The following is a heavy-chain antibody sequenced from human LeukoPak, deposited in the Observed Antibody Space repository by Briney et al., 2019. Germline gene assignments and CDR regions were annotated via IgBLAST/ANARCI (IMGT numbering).Heavy chain of an antibody. Sequence: SETLSLTCAVYGGSFSGYYWSWIRQPPGKGLEWIGEINHSGSTNYNPPLKSRVTISVDTSKNQFSLKLSSVTAADTAVYYCARDGITGTRPLDYWGQGTLVTVSS. CDR2: INHSGST. CDR1: GGSFSGYY. J-gene: IGHJ4*02. V-gene: IGHV4-34*01. D-gene: IGHD1-20*01. CDR3: ARDGITGTRPLDY.